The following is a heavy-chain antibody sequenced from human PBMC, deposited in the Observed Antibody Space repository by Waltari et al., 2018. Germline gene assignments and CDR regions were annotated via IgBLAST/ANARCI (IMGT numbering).Heavy chain of an antibody. CDR2: IYSGGST. J-gene: IGHJ3*02. D-gene: IGHD1-1*01. Sequence: EVQLVESGGGLIQPGGSLRLSCAASGFTVSSNYLVWVRQAPGKGRGWVEGIYSGGSTYYAESVKGRFTISRDNSKNTLYLKMNSLRAEDTAVYYCAREGRGLNGAFDIWGQGTMVTVSS. CDR1: GFTVSSNY. CDR3: AREGRGLNGAFDI. V-gene: IGHV3-53*01.